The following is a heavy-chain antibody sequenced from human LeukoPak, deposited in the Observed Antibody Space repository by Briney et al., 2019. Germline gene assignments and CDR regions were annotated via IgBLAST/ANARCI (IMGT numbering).Heavy chain of an antibody. CDR1: GFTFSSYG. D-gene: IGHD5-24*01. Sequence: GRSLRLSCAASGFTFSSYGMHWVRQAPGKGLEWVAVIWYDGSNKYYADSVKGRFTISRDNSKNTLYLQMNSLRAEDTAVYYCASRDKGYYYGMDVWGQGTTVTVSS. J-gene: IGHJ6*02. CDR2: IWYDGSNK. V-gene: IGHV3-33*01. CDR3: ASRDKGYYYGMDV.